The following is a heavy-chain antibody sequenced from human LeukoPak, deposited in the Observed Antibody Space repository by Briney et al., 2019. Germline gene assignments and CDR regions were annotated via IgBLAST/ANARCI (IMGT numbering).Heavy chain of an antibody. CDR2: ISGSARST. V-gene: IGHV3-23*01. Sequence: GGSLRLSCAASGFTFSNYAMSWVRQAPGKGLGWVSVISGSARSTYYADSVKGRFTISRDNSKNTLYLQMNSLRAEDTAVYFCASLVDTAMFDHWGQGTLVTVSS. J-gene: IGHJ4*02. CDR3: ASLVDTAMFDH. CDR1: GFTFSNYA. D-gene: IGHD5-18*01.